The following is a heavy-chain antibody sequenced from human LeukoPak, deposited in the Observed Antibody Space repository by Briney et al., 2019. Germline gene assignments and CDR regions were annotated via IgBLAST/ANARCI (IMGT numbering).Heavy chain of an antibody. J-gene: IGHJ4*02. Sequence: GGSLRLSCAASGFTFSSYAMSWVRQAPGKGLEWVSAISGSGGSTYYADSVKGRFTISRDNSKNTLYLQMNSLRAEDTAAYYCARSLSVAGTGYYFDYWGQGTLVTVSS. CDR1: GFTFSSYA. CDR3: ARSLSVAGTGYYFDY. CDR2: ISGSGGST. D-gene: IGHD6-19*01. V-gene: IGHV3-23*01.